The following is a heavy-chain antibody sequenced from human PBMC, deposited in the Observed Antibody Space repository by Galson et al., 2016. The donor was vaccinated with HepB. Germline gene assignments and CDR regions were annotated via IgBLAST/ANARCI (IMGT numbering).Heavy chain of an antibody. V-gene: IGHV3-23*01. D-gene: IGHD6-19*01. CDR1: GFSFSNSG. CDR3: AKGHHGIGWWDYVDY. CDR2: ISGSGGNT. Sequence: SLRLSCAASGFSFSNSGMSWVRQAPGKGLEWVSRISGSGGNTDYADSVRGRFTISRDNSQNTLYLQMNSLRAEDAAVYYCAKGHHGIGWWDYVDYWGQGTLVTVSS. J-gene: IGHJ4*02.